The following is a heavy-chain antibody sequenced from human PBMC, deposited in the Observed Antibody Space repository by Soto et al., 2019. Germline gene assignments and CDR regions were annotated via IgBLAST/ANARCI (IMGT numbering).Heavy chain of an antibody. Sequence: GASVRVSCKASGYTFTGYYMHWVRQAPGQGLEWMGWINPNSGGTNYAQKFQGWVTMTRDTSISTAYMELSRLRSDDTAVYYCARVVYYYDSSGYYDNYYFDYWGQGTLVTVS. CDR2: INPNSGGT. CDR1: GYTFTGYY. V-gene: IGHV1-2*04. J-gene: IGHJ4*02. D-gene: IGHD3-22*01. CDR3: ARVVYYYDSSGYYDNYYFDY.